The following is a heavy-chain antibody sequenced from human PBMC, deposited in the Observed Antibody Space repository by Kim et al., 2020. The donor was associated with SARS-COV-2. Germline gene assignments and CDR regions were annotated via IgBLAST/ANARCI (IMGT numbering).Heavy chain of an antibody. V-gene: IGHV4-59*13. CDR1: GGSISSYY. Sequence: SETLSLTCTVSGGSISSYYWSWIRQPPGKGLEWIGYIYYSGSTNYNPSLKSRVTISVDTSKNQFSLKLSSVTAADTAVYYCARARVEMATIPLDYWGQGT. CDR3: ARARVEMATIPLDY. J-gene: IGHJ4*02. D-gene: IGHD5-12*01. CDR2: IYYSGST.